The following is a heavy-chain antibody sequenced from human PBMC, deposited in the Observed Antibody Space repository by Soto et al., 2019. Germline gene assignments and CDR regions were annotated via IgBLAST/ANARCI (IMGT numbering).Heavy chain of an antibody. CDR3: ARGEVLRFLEWLPTFDY. D-gene: IGHD3-3*01. V-gene: IGHV1-46*01. CDR1: GYTFTSYY. Sequence: QVQLVQSGDEVKKPGASVKVSCKASGYTFTSYYMHWVRQAPGQGLEWMGIINPSGGSTSYAQKFQGRVTMTRDTSTSTVYMELSSLRSEDTAVYYCARGEVLRFLEWLPTFDYWGQGTLVTVSS. CDR2: INPSGGST. J-gene: IGHJ4*02.